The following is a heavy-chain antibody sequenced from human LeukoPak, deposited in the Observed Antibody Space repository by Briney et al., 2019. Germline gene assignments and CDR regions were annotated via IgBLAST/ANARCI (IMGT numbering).Heavy chain of an antibody. Sequence: SSETLSLTCRVSGGSISSGDYSWSWIRQPPGKGLEWVGYIYYSGSMYYNPSLTGRLTISVDTSKNQFSLKLSSVTAADTAVYYCATLYSSSSVWFDPWGQGTLVTVSS. CDR1: GGSISSGDYS. V-gene: IGHV4-30-4*01. CDR3: ATLYSSSSVWFDP. D-gene: IGHD6-6*01. J-gene: IGHJ5*02. CDR2: IYYSGSM.